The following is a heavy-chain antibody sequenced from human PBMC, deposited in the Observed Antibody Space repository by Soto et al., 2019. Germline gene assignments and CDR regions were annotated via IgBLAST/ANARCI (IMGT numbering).Heavy chain of an antibody. D-gene: IGHD3-9*01. V-gene: IGHV4-38-2*02. J-gene: IGHJ5*02. CDR2: IYHSGST. CDR1: GYSISSGYY. CDR3: AREDSSYYDILTGHRGPRVVDP. Sequence: SETLSLTCAVSGYSISSGYYWGWIRQPPGKGLEWIGSIYHSGSTYYNPSLKSRVTISVDTSKNQFSLKLSSVTAADTAVYYCAREDSSYYDILTGHRGPRVVDPWGQGALVTVSS.